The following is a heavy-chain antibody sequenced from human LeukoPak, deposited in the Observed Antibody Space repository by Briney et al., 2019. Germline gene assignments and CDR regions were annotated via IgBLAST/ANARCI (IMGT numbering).Heavy chain of an antibody. Sequence: SQTLSLTCAISGDSVSSNIAAWHWIRQSPSRGLEWLGRTYYKSKWYNDYAVSVKSRITFNPDTSENQFSLHLNSVTPEDTAVYFCARQYSTGWYIYFDHWGQGALVTVSS. CDR2: TYYKSKWYN. V-gene: IGHV6-1*01. CDR3: ARQYSTGWYIYFDH. D-gene: IGHD6-19*01. J-gene: IGHJ4*02. CDR1: GDSVSSNIAA.